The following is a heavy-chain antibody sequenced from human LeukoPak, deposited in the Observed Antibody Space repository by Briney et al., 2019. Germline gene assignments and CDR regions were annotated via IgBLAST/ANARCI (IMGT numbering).Heavy chain of an antibody. D-gene: IGHD3-22*01. V-gene: IGHV1-2*06. CDR1: GYTFTSYY. Sequence: GASVKVSCKASGYTFTSYYMHWVRQAPGQGLEWMGLINPTGGSTGYAQKFQGRVTMTRDTSISTAYMELSRLRSDDTAVYYCARAAVVAPLDYWGQGTLVTVSS. CDR3: ARAAVVAPLDY. J-gene: IGHJ4*02. CDR2: INPTGGST.